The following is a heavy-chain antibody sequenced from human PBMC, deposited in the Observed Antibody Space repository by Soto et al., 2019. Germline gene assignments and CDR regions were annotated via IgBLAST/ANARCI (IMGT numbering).Heavy chain of an antibody. CDR3: VRYLGGGTPPFDY. D-gene: IGHD7-27*01. J-gene: IGHJ4*02. CDR1: RFSFSDYA. Sequence: QVPLVESGGGVVQPGGSLRLSCAASRFSFSDYAMHWVRQAPGKGLEWVAVISNDGNRKYYADSVKGRFTISRDNSKDTLYLQMNGLRPEDTAVFDCVRYLGGGTPPFDYWGQGALVTVSS. V-gene: IGHV3-30-3*01. CDR2: ISNDGNRK.